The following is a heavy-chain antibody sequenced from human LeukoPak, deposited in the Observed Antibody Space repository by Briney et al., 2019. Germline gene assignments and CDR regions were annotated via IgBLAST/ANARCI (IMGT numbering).Heavy chain of an antibody. V-gene: IGHV3-7*01. J-gene: IGHJ4*02. CDR3: AAGAY. Sequence: PGGSLRLSCAVSGFTVSNYWMSWGRQAPGKGLEWVANIKKDGSEKYYVDSVKGRFTISRDNAKNSLYLQMNRLRAEDTAVYYCAAGAYWGQGTQVTVPS. CDR2: IKKDGSEK. CDR1: GFTVSNYW. D-gene: IGHD3-10*01.